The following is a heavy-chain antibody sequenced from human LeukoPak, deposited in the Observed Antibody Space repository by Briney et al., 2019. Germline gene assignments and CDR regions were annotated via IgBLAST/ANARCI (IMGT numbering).Heavy chain of an antibody. Sequence: SETLSLTCAVSGGSLSGSYCTWVRQSPGEGLEWIGEINHSGRTNYNPSLQSRVTISLDTTRSQFSLILRSVTAADTAVYYCARDPCSSINCPLRFWGQGTLVTVST. V-gene: IGHV4-34*01. CDR3: ARDPCSSINCPLRF. D-gene: IGHD2-2*01. J-gene: IGHJ4*02. CDR1: GGSLSGSY. CDR2: INHSGRT.